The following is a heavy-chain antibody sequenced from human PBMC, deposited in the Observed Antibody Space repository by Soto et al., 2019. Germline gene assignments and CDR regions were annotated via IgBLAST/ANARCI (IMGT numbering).Heavy chain of an antibody. CDR3: AKVSRHSSNWYDNIPFDY. D-gene: IGHD6-13*01. CDR2: ISWSSGSI. CDR1: GFTFDDYA. J-gene: IGHJ4*02. Sequence: GGSLRLSCAASGFTFDDYAMHWVRQAPGKGLEWVSGISWSSGSIGYADFVKGRFTISRDNAMNSLYLQMNSLRAEDTALYYFAKVSRHSSNWYDNIPFDYWGQGTLVTVSS. V-gene: IGHV3-9*01.